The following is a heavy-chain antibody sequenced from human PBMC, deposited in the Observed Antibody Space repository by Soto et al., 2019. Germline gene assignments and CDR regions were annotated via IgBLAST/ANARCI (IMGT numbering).Heavy chain of an antibody. CDR1: GFTFSNCA. V-gene: IGHV3-23*01. J-gene: IGHJ4*02. CDR3: AKPFNTVWTRPDY. Sequence: EVQLLESGGGSVQPGGSLRLSCAASGFTFSNCAMTWVRQAPGKGLEWVSAISGSGGSTYYAGSVKGRFTISRDNSKNTLYLQMNSLRAEDTAVYYCAKPFNTVWTRPDYWGQGTLVTVSS. D-gene: IGHD1-1*01. CDR2: ISGSGGST.